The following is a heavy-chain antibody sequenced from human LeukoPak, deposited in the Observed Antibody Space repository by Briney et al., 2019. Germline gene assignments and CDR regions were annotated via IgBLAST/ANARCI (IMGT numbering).Heavy chain of an antibody. V-gene: IGHV3-7*01. Sequence: GGSLRLSCAASGFTVSSNYMSWVRQAPGKGLEWVANINQDGSAKYYVDSMEGRFTISRDNAKNTLYLQMNSLRAEDTAVYYCASGADDYGVDYWGQGTLVTVSS. D-gene: IGHD4-17*01. J-gene: IGHJ4*02. CDR2: INQDGSAK. CDR3: ASGADDYGVDY. CDR1: GFTVSSNY.